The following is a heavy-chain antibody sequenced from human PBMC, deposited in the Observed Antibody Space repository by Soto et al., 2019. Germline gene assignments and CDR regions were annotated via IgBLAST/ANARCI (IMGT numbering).Heavy chain of an antibody. J-gene: IGHJ6*03. CDR3: ARDQGYCSGDNCDSYMDV. V-gene: IGHV3-33*01. D-gene: IGHD2-15*01. Sequence: QVQLLESGGGVVQPERSLRLSCAASGFTFRSYGMHWVRQAPGKGLEWVAVTWSDGSKKYYADSVKGRFNISRDNFENRLYLQMDSLRAEDPGVYYCARDQGYCSGDNCDSYMDVWGKGTTVTVSS. CDR2: TWSDGSKK. CDR1: GFTFRSYG.